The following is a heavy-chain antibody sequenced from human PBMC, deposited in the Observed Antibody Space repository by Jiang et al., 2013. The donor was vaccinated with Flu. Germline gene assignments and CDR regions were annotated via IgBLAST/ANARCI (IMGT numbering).Heavy chain of an antibody. CDR2: IYTSGST. CDR1: GASISTGSYY. CDR3: ARVRLIFGEVIHDVFDL. V-gene: IGHV4-61*02. D-gene: IGHD3-3*01. Sequence: GLVKPSQTLSLTCTVSGASISTGSYYWSWIRQPAGKGLEWIGRIYTSGSTNYNPSLRSRVTLSVDTSKNQFSLKLSSVTAADTAVYYCARVRLIFGEVIHDVFDLWGQGTMVTVSS. J-gene: IGHJ3*01.